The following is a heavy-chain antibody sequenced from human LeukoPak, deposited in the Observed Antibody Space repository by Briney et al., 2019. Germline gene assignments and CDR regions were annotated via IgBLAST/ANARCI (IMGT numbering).Heavy chain of an antibody. D-gene: IGHD3-22*01. CDR2: IYTSGST. Sequence: SETLSLTCTVSGGSISSGSYYWSWIRQPAGKGLEWIGRIYTSGSTNYNPSLKSRVTISVDTSKNQFSLKLSSVTAADTAAYYCARAPPNSHYYDSSGYLRLNRAFDIWGQGTMVTVSS. CDR3: ARAPPNSHYYDSSGYLRLNRAFDI. J-gene: IGHJ3*02. V-gene: IGHV4-61*02. CDR1: GGSISSGSYY.